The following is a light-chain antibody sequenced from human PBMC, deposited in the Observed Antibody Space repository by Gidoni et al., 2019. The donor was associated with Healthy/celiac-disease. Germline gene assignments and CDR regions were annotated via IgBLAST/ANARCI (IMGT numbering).Light chain of an antibody. CDR2: DAS. CDR3: QQRSNWPPKYT. Sequence: EIVLTQSPAPLSLSPGERATLSCRASQSVSSYLAWYQQKPGPAPSPLIYDASTRATGIPARYSGSGSGTDFTLTISSLEPEDFAVYDCQQRSNWPPKYTFGQGTKLEIK. J-gene: IGKJ2*01. V-gene: IGKV3-11*01. CDR1: QSVSSY.